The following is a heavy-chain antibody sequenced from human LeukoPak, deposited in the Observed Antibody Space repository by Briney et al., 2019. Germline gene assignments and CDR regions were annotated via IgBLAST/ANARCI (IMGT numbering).Heavy chain of an antibody. Sequence: SETLSLTCTVSGGSISSYYCSWIRQPAGKGLEWIGRIYTSGSTNYNPSLKSRVTMSVDTSKNQFSLKLSSVTAADTAVYYCASFRGIVPYWYFDLWGRGTLVTVSS. D-gene: IGHD2-2*01. CDR2: IYTSGST. V-gene: IGHV4-4*07. J-gene: IGHJ2*01. CDR3: ASFRGIVPYWYFDL. CDR1: GGSISSYY.